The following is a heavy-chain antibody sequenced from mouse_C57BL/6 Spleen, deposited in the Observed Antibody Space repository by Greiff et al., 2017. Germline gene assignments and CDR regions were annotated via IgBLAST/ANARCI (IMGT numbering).Heavy chain of an antibody. CDR2: IHPNSGST. CDR3: ARPPRYGSSYRFAY. D-gene: IGHD1-1*01. CDR1: GYTFTSYW. Sequence: QVQLQQPGAELVKPGASVKLSCKASGYTFTSYWMHWVKQRPGQGLEWIGMIHPNSGSTNYNEKFKSKATLTVDKSASTAYMQLSSLTSEDSAVYYCARPPRYGSSYRFAYWGQGTLVTVSA. V-gene: IGHV1-64*01. J-gene: IGHJ3*01.